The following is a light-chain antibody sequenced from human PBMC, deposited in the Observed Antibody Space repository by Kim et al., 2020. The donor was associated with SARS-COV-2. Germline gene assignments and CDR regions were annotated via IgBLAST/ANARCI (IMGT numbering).Light chain of an antibody. J-gene: IGKJ2*01. V-gene: IGKV3-15*01. CDR1: QGVSSN. CDR2: GAS. CDR3: QQYNNWPLYT. Sequence: VSPGERATLSCRASQGVSSNLAWYQQKPGQAPRLLIYGASTRATGIPARFSGSGSGTEFTLTISSLQSEDFAVYYCQQYNNWPLYTFGQGTKLEI.